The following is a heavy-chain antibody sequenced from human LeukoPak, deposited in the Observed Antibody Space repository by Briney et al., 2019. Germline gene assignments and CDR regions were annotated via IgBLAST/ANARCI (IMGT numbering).Heavy chain of an antibody. CDR2: LRYDGSDK. Sequence: GGSLRLSCAASGFTFNNYGMHWVRQAPGKRLQWVAFLRYDGSDKDYADSVKGRFTISRDNSKNTLYLQMDSLRAEDTAVYYCAKGKYYMDVWGKGTTVTVSS. J-gene: IGHJ6*03. CDR1: GFTFNNYG. CDR3: AKGKYYMDV. V-gene: IGHV3-30*02.